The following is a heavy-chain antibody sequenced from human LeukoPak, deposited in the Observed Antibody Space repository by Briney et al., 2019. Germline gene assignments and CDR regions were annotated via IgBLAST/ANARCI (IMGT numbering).Heavy chain of an antibody. CDR3: VEDRYYDILTGYYAN. CDR2: ISGSGGST. J-gene: IGHJ4*02. Sequence: GGSLRLSCAASGFTFSSYAMSWVRQAPGKGLEWVSAISGSGGSTYYADSVKGRFTISRDNSKNTLYLQMNSLRAEDTAVDYCVEDRYYDILTGYYANWGQGTLVTVSS. CDR1: GFTFSSYA. V-gene: IGHV3-23*01. D-gene: IGHD3-9*01.